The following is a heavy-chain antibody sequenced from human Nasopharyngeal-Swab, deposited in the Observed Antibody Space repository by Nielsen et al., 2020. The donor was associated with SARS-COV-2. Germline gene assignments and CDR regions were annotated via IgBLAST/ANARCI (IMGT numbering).Heavy chain of an antibody. CDR3: ARGLLWFGELLGYYYYYGMDV. CDR2: ISSSGSTI. V-gene: IGHV3-11*04. D-gene: IGHD3-10*01. Sequence: GGSLRLSCAAPGLTFSDYYMSWIRQAPGKGLEWVSYISSSGSTIYYADSVKGRFTISRDHAKNSLYLQMNSLRAEDTAVYYCARGLLWFGELLGYYYYYGMDVWGQGTTVTVSS. CDR1: GLTFSDYY. J-gene: IGHJ6*02.